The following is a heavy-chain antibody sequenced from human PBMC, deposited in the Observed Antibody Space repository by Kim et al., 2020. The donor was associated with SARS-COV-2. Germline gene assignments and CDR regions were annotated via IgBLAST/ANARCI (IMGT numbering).Heavy chain of an antibody. V-gene: IGHV4-4*02. CDR3: ARGGAVAGTKCFDY. D-gene: IGHD6-19*01. Sequence: SETLSLTCAVSGGSISSSNWWSWVRQPPGKGLEWIGEIYHSGSTNYNPSLKSRVTISVDKSKNQFSLKLSSVTAADTAVYYCARGGAVAGTKCFDYWGQGTLVTVSS. CDR1: GGSISSSNW. CDR2: IYHSGST. J-gene: IGHJ4*02.